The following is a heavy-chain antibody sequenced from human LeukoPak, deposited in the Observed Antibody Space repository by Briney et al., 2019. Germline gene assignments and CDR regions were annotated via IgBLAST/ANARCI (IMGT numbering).Heavy chain of an antibody. J-gene: IGHJ6*03. CDR2: INPNSGGT. D-gene: IGHD3-3*01. CDR3: AREDYDFWSGSSGHYMDV. Sequence: ASVKVSCKASGYTFTGYYMHWGRQAPGQGLEWMRWINPNSGGTNYAQKFQGTVTMTRDTSISTAYMELSRLRSDDTAVYYCAREDYDFWSGSSGHYMDVWGKGTTVTVSS. V-gene: IGHV1-2*02. CDR1: GYTFTGYY.